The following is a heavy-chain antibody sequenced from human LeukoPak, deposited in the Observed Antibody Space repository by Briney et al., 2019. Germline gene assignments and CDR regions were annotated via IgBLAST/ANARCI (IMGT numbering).Heavy chain of an antibody. CDR1: GFTFSSYS. CDR2: ISSSSSTI. Sequence: GGSLRLSCAASGFTFSSYSMNWVRQAPGKGLEWVSYISSSSSTIYYADSVRGRFTISRDNAKSSLYLQMNSLRAEDTAVYYCARESTVTANDAFDIWGQGTMVTVSS. J-gene: IGHJ3*02. D-gene: IGHD4-17*01. CDR3: ARESTVTANDAFDI. V-gene: IGHV3-48*01.